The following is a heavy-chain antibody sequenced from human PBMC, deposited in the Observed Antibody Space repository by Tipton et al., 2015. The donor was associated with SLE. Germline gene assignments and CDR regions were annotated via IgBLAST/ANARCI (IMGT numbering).Heavy chain of an antibody. J-gene: IGHJ6*03. CDR1: GFPFDYYA. CDR2: ISWNSGSI. V-gene: IGHV3-9*01. CDR3: AKDLLRMKYYYYMDV. Sequence: SLRLSCAASGFPFDYYAMHWVRQAPGKGLEWVSGISWNSGSIGYADSVKGRFTISRDNAKNSLYLQMNSLRAEDTALYYCAKDLLRMKYYYYMDVWGKGTTVTVSS. D-gene: IGHD1-26*01.